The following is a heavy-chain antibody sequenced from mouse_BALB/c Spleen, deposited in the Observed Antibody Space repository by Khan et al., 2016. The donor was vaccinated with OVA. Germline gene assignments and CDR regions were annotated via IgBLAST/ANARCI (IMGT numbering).Heavy chain of an antibody. CDR2: IGPGSSNT. D-gene: IGHD1-1*01. Sequence: DLVKPGTSVTLYCKASGYTFTRYWINWIKQRPGQGLEWIGRIGPGSSNTYYNEMFKGKAALTVDTSSSPAYIQLSSLSSEDSAVYVWARENYYGRSCYAMDYWGQGTSVTVAS. J-gene: IGHJ4*01. CDR1: GYTFTRYW. CDR3: ARENYYGRSCYAMDY. V-gene: IGHV1S41*01.